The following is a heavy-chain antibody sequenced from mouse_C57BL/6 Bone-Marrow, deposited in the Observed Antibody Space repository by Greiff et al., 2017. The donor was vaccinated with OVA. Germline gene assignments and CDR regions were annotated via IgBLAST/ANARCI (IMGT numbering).Heavy chain of an antibody. CDR3: ARGEGTYYSNYDWYFDV. V-gene: IGHV1-26*01. Sequence: EVKLQQSGPELVKPGASVKISCKASGYTFTDYYMNWVKQSHGKSLEWIGDINPNNGGTSYNQKFKGKATLTVDKSSSTAYMELRSLTSEDSAVYYCARGEGTYYSNYDWYFDVWGTGTTVTVSS. CDR1: GYTFTDYY. D-gene: IGHD2-5*01. J-gene: IGHJ1*03. CDR2: INPNNGGT.